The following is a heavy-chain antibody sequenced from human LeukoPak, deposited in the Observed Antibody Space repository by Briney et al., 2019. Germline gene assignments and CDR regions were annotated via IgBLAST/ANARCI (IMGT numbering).Heavy chain of an antibody. CDR2: IYYSGST. CDR3: ARGGPYGDYGL. CDR1: GGSISSGGYY. J-gene: IGHJ4*02. V-gene: IGHV4-31*03. Sequence: SETLSLTCTVSGGSISSGGYYWSWIRQHPGKGLEWIGYIYYSGSTYCNPSLKSRVTISVDTSKNQFSLKLNSVTAADTAVYYCARGGPYGDYGLWGQGTLVTVSS. D-gene: IGHD4-17*01.